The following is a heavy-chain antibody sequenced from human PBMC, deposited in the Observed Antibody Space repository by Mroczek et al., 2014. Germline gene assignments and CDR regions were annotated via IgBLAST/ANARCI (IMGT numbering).Heavy chain of an antibody. V-gene: IGHV4-34*01. J-gene: IGHJ2*01. D-gene: IGHD1-7*01. CDR2: INHSGST. CDR1: GGSFSGYY. Sequence: QVQLQQWGAGLLKPSETLSLTCAVYGGSFSGYYWSWIRQPPGKGLEWIGEINHSGSTNYNPSLKSRVTISVDTSKNQFSLKLSSVTAADTAVYYCASSYNWNYRYWYFDLWGRGTLVTVSS. CDR3: ASSYNWNYRYWYFDL.